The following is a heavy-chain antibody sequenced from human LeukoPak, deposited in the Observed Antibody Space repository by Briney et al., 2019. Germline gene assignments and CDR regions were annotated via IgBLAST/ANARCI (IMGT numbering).Heavy chain of an antibody. CDR1: GYTFTSYY. J-gene: IGHJ6*02. V-gene: IGHV1-46*01. CDR3: ARALAVAGTFGYYYYGMDV. CDR2: INPSGGST. Sequence: GASVKVSCKASGYTFTSYYMHWVRQAPGQGLEWMGIINPSGGSTSYAQKFQGRVTMTRDTSTSTVYMELSSLRSEDTAVYYCARALAVAGTFGYYYYGMDVWGQGTTVTVSS. D-gene: IGHD6-19*01.